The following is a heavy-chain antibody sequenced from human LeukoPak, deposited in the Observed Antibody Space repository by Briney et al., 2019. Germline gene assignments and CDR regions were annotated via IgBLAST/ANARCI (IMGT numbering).Heavy chain of an antibody. Sequence: SETLSLTCTVSGGSISSYYWSWIRQPPGKGLEWIGYIYTSGSTNYNPSLKSRVTISVDTSKNQFSLNLSSVTAADTAVYYCASPHLRGSSGFDPWGQGTLVTVSS. V-gene: IGHV4-4*09. CDR2: IYTSGST. D-gene: IGHD6-6*01. CDR1: GGSISSYY. CDR3: ASPHLRGSSGFDP. J-gene: IGHJ5*02.